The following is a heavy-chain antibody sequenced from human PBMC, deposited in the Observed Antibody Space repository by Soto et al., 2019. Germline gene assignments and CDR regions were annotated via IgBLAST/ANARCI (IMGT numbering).Heavy chain of an antibody. CDR2: IDPSDSYT. CDR3: EAGRPGVYYGMDV. J-gene: IGHJ6*02. D-gene: IGHD6-6*01. Sequence: GQSLPISGKGCGWSFTSYWSSREHQMPGKGLEWMGRIDPSDSYTNYSPSFQGHVTISADKSISTAYLQWSSLKASDTAMYYCEAGRPGVYYGMDVWGQGTTVTVSS. CDR1: GWSFTSYW. V-gene: IGHV5-10-1*01.